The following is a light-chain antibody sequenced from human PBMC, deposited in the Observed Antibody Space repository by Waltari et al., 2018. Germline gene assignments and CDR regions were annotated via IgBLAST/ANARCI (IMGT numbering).Light chain of an antibody. CDR2: GVS. Sequence: DIQMTQSPSSLSASVGDRVTITCRASQDIGSDLGWYQQKSGKAPKRLIYGVSSLHSGVPSRFSGSASGTEFTLTISSLQPEDFATYYCLQHKTFPRTFGQVTKV. J-gene: IGKJ1*01. CDR3: LQHKTFPRT. V-gene: IGKV1-17*01. CDR1: QDIGSD.